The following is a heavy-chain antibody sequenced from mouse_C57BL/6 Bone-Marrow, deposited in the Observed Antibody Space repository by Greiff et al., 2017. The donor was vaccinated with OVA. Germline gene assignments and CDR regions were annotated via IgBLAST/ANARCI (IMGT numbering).Heavy chain of an antibody. J-gene: IGHJ4*01. V-gene: IGHV5-12*01. Sequence: EVKLMESGGGLVQPGGSLKLSCAASGFTFSDYYMYWVRQTPEKRLEWVAYISNGGGSTYYPDTVKGRFTISRDNAKNTLYLQMSRLKSEDTAMYYCARHKDGNYYAMDYWGQGTSVTVSS. CDR1: GFTFSDYY. CDR2: ISNGGGST. CDR3: ARHKDGNYYAMDY. D-gene: IGHD2-1*01.